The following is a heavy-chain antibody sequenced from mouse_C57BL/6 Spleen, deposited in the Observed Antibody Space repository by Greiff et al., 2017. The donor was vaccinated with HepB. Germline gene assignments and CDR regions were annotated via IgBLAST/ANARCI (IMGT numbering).Heavy chain of an antibody. D-gene: IGHD1-1*01. Sequence: VQLQQPGAELVRPGTSVKLSCKASGYTFTSYWMHWVKQRPGQGLEWIGVIDPSDSYTNYNQKFKGKATLTVDTSSSTAYMQLSSLTSEDSAVYYCARFPITTVVGFDYWGQGTTLTVSS. J-gene: IGHJ2*01. CDR2: IDPSDSYT. V-gene: IGHV1-59*01. CDR3: ARFPITTVVGFDY. CDR1: GYTFTSYW.